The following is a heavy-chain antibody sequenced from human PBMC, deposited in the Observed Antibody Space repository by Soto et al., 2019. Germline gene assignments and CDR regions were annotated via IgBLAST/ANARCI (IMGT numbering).Heavy chain of an antibody. V-gene: IGHV3-23*01. CDR1: GFVFKNFA. Sequence: LRLSCVGSGFVFKNFAINWVRQPPGKGLEWVSVIRGTGLNTYYAASVKGRFNISRDNSKNTVYLQMDSLKVEDTAVYCCAKRASPANIDNWFDPWGPGTQVTVSS. CDR2: IRGTGLNT. CDR3: AKRASPANIDNWFDP. J-gene: IGHJ5*02.